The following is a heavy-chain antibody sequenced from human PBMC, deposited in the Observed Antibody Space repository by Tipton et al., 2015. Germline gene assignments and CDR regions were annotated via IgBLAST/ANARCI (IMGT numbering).Heavy chain of an antibody. D-gene: IGHD2-15*01. CDR1: GDSVSSSSYY. V-gene: IGHV4-39*07. CDR2: IYFSGST. Sequence: GLVKPSETLSLTCTVSGDSVSSSSYYWGWIRQPPGKGLEWIGSIYFSGSTYYNPSLKSRVTISVDTSKNQFSLKLTSVTAADTAVYYCARGGNNWFDPWGQGTLVIVSS. CDR3: ARGGNNWFDP. J-gene: IGHJ5*02.